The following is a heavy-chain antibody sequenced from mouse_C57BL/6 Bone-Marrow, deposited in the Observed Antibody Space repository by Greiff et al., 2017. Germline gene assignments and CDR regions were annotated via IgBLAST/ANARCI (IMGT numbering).Heavy chain of an antibody. CDR3: ARSEYYAMDD. Sequence: VKLQQSGADLARPGGSVKLSCKASGFTFISYGISWVKQRTGQGLEWIGEIYTRSGNNYYNEKVKGKVTLTADKAYSTEYLEIRSLTSEDSAVYFCARSEYYAMDDWGQGTSVTVSS. CDR2: IYTRSGNN. V-gene: IGHV1-81*01. J-gene: IGHJ4*01. CDR1: GFTFISYG.